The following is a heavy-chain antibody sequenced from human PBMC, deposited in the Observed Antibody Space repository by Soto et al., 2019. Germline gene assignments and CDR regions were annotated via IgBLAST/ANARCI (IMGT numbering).Heavy chain of an antibody. V-gene: IGHV4-34*01. J-gene: IGHJ5*02. CDR1: GGSFGGYY. CDR2: INHSGST. D-gene: IGHD3-3*01. CDR3: ARARIPIFGVVIAPRRNWFDP. Sequence: SETLSLTCAVYGGSFGGYYWSWIRQPPGKWLEWIGEINHSGSTNYNPSLKSRVTISVDTSKNQLSLKLSSVTAADTAVNYCARARIPIFGVVIAPRRNWFDPWGQGTLVTVSS.